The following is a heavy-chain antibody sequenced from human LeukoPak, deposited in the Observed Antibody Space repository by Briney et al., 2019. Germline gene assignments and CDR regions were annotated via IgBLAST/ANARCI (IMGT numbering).Heavy chain of an antibody. V-gene: IGHV3-23*01. CDR3: ATRQWVIKGWAFDH. D-gene: IGHD6-19*01. CDR2: IGGNGADT. Sequence: GGSLRLSCGASEFFFSSYAMTLVRPAPGKGLECVSVIGGNGADTYYSDSVKGRFTIARDNSKNTLYLQRNSLRVEDTAVYYCATRQWVIKGWAFDHWGQGTLVTVSS. J-gene: IGHJ4*02. CDR1: EFFFSSYA.